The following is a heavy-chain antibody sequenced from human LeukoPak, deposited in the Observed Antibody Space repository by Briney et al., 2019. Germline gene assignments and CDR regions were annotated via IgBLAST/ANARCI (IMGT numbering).Heavy chain of an antibody. V-gene: IGHV4-38-2*01. CDR2: IYHSGST. CDR1: GYSISSGYY. CDR3: ARTNSDSSGYYRLFDY. J-gene: IGHJ4*02. Sequence: SETLSLTCAVSGYSISSGYYWGWIRQPPGKGLEWIGSIYHSGSTYYNPSLKSRVTISVDTSKNQFSLKLSSVTAADTAVYYCARTNSDSSGYYRLFDYWGQGTLVTVSS. D-gene: IGHD3-22*01.